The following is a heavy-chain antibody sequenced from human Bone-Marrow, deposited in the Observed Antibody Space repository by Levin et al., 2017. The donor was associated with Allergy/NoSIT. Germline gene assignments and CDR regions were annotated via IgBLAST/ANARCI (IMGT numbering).Heavy chain of an antibody. CDR3: ARNRIIVSGGNDYYYCMDV. CDR2: VNYRGVT. D-gene: IGHD5/OR15-5a*01. Sequence: SQTLSLTCSVSGGSVSSGTYYWSWIRRPPGKGLEWIGYVNYRGVTKYNPSLQIRVTISLDTSKNEFSLKVTSVTAADTAVYYCARNRIIVSGGNDYYYCMDVWGQGTTVTVSS. V-gene: IGHV4-61*01. J-gene: IGHJ6*02. CDR1: GGSVSSGTYY.